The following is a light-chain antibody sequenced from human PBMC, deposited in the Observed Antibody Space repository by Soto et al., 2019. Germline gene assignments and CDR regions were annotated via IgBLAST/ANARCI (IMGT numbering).Light chain of an antibody. Sequence: IVLTQSPGTLSLSPGERATLSCRASQTGSNSYLAWYQQKPGQAPRLLIYETSARATGVPSRFSGSGSGTEFTLTINGLQSEDFAVYYCHQYNDWRTFGQGTRVEIK. CDR3: HQYNDWRT. CDR1: QTGSNSY. CDR2: ETS. V-gene: IGKV3-15*01. J-gene: IGKJ1*01.